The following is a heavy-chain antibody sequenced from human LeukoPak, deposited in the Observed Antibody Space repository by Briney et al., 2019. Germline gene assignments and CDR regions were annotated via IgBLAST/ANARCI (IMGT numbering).Heavy chain of an antibody. V-gene: IGHV4-59*01. Sequence: PSETLSLTCTVSGGSISSYYWSWIRQPPGKGLEWIGDIYYSGSIKYNPSLKSRVTMSVDTSKNQFSLKLSSVTAADTAIYYCAREDPSGYYNRPIDYWGQGTLVTVSS. CDR3: AREDPSGYYNRPIDY. D-gene: IGHD3-22*01. CDR2: IYYSGSI. J-gene: IGHJ4*02. CDR1: GGSISSYY.